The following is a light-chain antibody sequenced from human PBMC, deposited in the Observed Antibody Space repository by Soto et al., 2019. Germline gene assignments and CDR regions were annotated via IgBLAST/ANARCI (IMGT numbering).Light chain of an antibody. J-gene: IGKJ3*01. CDR1: QDIGTW. V-gene: IGKV1-12*01. Sequence: DIQLTQPPSSVSASVGDRVTITCRASQDIGTWLAWYQQKPGKAPKLLIYVASNLQSGVPSRFSGAGSGTDFNLTITSLQPEDFATYHCQQADSFPFTVGPGTKVDFK. CDR2: VAS. CDR3: QQADSFPFT.